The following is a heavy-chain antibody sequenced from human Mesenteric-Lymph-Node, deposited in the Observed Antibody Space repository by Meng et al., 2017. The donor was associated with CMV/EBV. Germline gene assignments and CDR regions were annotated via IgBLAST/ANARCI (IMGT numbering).Heavy chain of an antibody. CDR1: GFTFSTYA. D-gene: IGHD3-16*02. CDR2: FSGSGGST. Sequence: LSLTCAASGFTFSTYAMSWVRQAPGKGLEWVSAFSGSGGSTYYADSVKGRFTISRDNSKNTLYLQMDSLRTEDTAVYYCAKGLSAYYFDYWGQGTLVTVSS. V-gene: IGHV3-23*01. J-gene: IGHJ4*02. CDR3: AKGLSAYYFDY.